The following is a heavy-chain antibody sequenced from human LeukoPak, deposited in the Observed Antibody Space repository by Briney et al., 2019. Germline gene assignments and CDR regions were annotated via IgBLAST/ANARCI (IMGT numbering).Heavy chain of an antibody. Sequence: SSVKVSCKASGGTFSSYVISWVRQAPGQGLEWMGGIIPIFGTANYAQKFQGRVTITTDESTSTAYMELSSLRSEDTAVYYCARARKYSDGANYYYYYMDVWSKGTTVTVSS. CDR3: ARARKYSDGANYYYYYMDV. J-gene: IGHJ6*03. V-gene: IGHV1-69*05. CDR1: GGTFSSYV. CDR2: IIPIFGTA. D-gene: IGHD5-18*01.